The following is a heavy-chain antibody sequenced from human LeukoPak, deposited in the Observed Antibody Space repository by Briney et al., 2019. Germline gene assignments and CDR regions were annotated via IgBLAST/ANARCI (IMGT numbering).Heavy chain of an antibody. D-gene: IGHD3-3*01. V-gene: IGHV4-4*07. CDR3: ARDHTPGIFGVVITYAFDI. CDR2: IYIRGST. Sequence: PLGTLCLSSAVSGGSLRRYKWSWIRQPAGKGLEWIGRIYIRGSTDFNPSLKSRVTMSVDTSKNQFSLKLSSVPAADAAVYYCARDHTPGIFGVVITYAFDIWGQGTMVSVSS. J-gene: IGHJ3*02. CDR1: GGSLRRYK.